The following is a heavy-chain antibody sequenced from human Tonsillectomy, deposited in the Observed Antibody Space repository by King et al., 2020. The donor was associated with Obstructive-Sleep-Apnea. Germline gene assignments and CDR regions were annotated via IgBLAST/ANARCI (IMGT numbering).Heavy chain of an antibody. D-gene: IGHD3-16*01. V-gene: IGHV3-48*01. CDR2: ITGSLSIT. Sequence: DVQLVESGGGLVQPGGSLRLSCAASGFTFSTYSMNWVRQVPGKGLEWVSYITGSLSITDYTDSVKGRFTISRDNAKNSLYLQMNSLRAEDTAVYYCAIDYAYAFDIWGKGTMITVPS. CDR3: AIDYAYAFDI. J-gene: IGHJ3*02. CDR1: GFTFSTYS.